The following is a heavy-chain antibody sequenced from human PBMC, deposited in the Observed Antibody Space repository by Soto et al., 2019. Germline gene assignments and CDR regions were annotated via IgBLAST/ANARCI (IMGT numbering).Heavy chain of an antibody. J-gene: IGHJ6*02. Sequence: EVQLVESGGGLVQPGGSLRLSCAASGITFNSYWMSWVRQAPGKGLEWVANIKQDGSARYYVDSVKGRFTISRDNAKNSLYLQMNSLRVEDTAVYYCARDGKSGGTSHDGMDVWGQGTTVTVSS. D-gene: IGHD2-15*01. CDR2: IKQDGSAR. CDR1: GITFNSYW. CDR3: ARDGKSGGTSHDGMDV. V-gene: IGHV3-7*01.